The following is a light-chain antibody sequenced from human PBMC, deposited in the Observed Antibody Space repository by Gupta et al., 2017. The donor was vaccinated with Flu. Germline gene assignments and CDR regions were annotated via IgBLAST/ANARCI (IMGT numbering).Light chain of an antibody. CDR3: CSAAGSGTYV. J-gene: IGLJ1*01. CDR2: EVT. CDR1: SSDVGSSNY. Sequence: QSALTQPASVSGSPGQSITIYCTGTSSDVGSSNYVSWYQQHPGKVPKLLIYEVTKRPSGVSYRFSASKSGNTASLTITGLQTEDEADYYCCSAAGSGTYVFGTGTKVTVL. V-gene: IGLV2-23*02.